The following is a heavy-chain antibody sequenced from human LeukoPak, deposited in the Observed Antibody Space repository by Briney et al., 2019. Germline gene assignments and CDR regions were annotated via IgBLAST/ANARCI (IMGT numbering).Heavy chain of an antibody. V-gene: IGHV3-74*01. D-gene: IGHD3-3*01. CDR1: EFTFSSYW. J-gene: IGHJ6*02. CDR2: INSDGSST. CDR3: ARESVDDFWSGYYKYYYYGMDV. Sequence: GGSLRLSCTASEFTFSSYWMHWVRQAPGKGLVWVSRINSDGSSTSYADSVKGRFTISRDNAKNTLYLQMNSLRAEDTAVYYCARESVDDFWSGYYKYYYYGMDVWGQGTTVTVSS.